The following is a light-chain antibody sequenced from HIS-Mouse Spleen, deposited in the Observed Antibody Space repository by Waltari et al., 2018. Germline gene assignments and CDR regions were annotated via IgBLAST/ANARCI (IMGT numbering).Light chain of an antibody. CDR1: QGISSY. CDR2: SAS. J-gene: IGKJ1*01. V-gene: IGKV1-9*01. CDR3: QQLNSYPPT. Sequence: DIQLTQSPSFLSASVGDRVTITCRASQGISSYLACYQQKPGKAPKLLIYSASTLQRGVPSRFSGSGSGTEFTLTISSLQPEDFATYYCQQLNSYPPTFGQGTKVEIK.